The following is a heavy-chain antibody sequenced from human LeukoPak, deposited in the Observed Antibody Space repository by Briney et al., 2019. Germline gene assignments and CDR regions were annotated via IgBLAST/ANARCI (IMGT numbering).Heavy chain of an antibody. CDR1: GGSISSYY. CDR3: ARAVYFDWMTGGYYFDY. D-gene: IGHD3-9*01. J-gene: IGHJ4*02. V-gene: IGHV4-59*01. Sequence: PSETLSLTCSVSGGSISSYYWSWIRQPPGKGLEWIGYIYYSGSTNYNPSLKSRVTISVDTSKNLFSLNLNSVTAADTAVYYCARAVYFDWMTGGYYFDYWGQGTLVTVSS. CDR2: IYYSGST.